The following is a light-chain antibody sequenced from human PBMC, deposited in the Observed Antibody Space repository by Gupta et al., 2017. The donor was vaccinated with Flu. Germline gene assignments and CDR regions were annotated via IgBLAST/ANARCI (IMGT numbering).Light chain of an antibody. CDR3: CSIGDTRA. CDR1: NSDVCRYNY. CDR2: EVS. J-gene: IGLJ2*01. Sequence: GQSIPTSGTATNSDVCRYNYVPQYPHPPPKLPSLVIFEVSTRPSEVSNRFSGATSGNTATLTISGLHPEDEAYYYCCSIGDTRAFGGGTKLTVL. V-gene: IGLV2-14*01.